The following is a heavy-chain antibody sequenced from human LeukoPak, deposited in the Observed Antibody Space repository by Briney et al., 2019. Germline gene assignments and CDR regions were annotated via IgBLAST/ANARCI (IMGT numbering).Heavy chain of an antibody. Sequence: GGSLRLSGAASGFTFSSYAMHWVRQAPGKGLEWVAVISYDGSNKYYADSVKGRFIISRDNSKNTLYLQMNSLRAEDTAVYYCARVIAETPPSGGMDVWGQGTTVTVSS. J-gene: IGHJ6*02. D-gene: IGHD2-21*01. CDR2: ISYDGSNK. CDR1: GFTFSSYA. CDR3: ARVIAETPPSGGMDV. V-gene: IGHV3-30-3*01.